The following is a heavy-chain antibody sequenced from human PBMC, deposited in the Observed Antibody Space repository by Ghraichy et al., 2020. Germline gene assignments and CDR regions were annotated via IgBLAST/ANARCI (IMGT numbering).Heavy chain of an antibody. CDR1: GGSFSGYY. Sequence: SQTLSLTCAVYGGSFSGYYWSWIRQPPGKGLEWIGEINHSGSTNYNPSLKSRVTISVDTSKNQFSLKLSSVTAADTAVYYCARGRERVYDFWSGYLRYYGMDVWGQGTTVTVSS. CDR2: INHSGST. CDR3: ARGRERVYDFWSGYLRYYGMDV. V-gene: IGHV4-34*01. J-gene: IGHJ6*02. D-gene: IGHD3-3*01.